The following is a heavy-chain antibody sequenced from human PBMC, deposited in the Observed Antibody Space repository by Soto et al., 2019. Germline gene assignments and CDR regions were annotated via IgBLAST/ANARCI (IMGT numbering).Heavy chain of an antibody. CDR3: AIGQGFDY. Sequence: PGGSLRLSCAASGFTFSNYAMSWVRQAPGKGLEWVSGISGSGGSTYYADSVKGRFTISRDNSKNTLSLQMNSLRAEDTAVYYCAIGQGFDYWGQGTLVTVSS. J-gene: IGHJ4*02. CDR1: GFTFSNYA. CDR2: ISGSGGST. V-gene: IGHV3-23*01. D-gene: IGHD3-3*01.